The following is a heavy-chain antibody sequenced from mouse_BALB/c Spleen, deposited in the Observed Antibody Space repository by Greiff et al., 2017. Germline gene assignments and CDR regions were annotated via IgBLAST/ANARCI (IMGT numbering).Heavy chain of an antibody. CDR3: ARFDDYDNAMDY. V-gene: IGHV3-8*02. Sequence: VKLVESGPSLVKPSQTLSLTCSVTGDSITSGYWNWIRKFPGNKLEYMGYISYSGSTYYTPSLKSRISITRDTSKNQYYLQLNSVTTEDTATYYCARFDDYDNAMDYWGQGTSVTVSS. CDR2: ISYSGST. CDR1: GDSITSGY. D-gene: IGHD2-4*01. J-gene: IGHJ4*01.